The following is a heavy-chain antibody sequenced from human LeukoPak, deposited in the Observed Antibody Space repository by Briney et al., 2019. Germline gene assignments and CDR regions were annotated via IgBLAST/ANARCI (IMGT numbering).Heavy chain of an antibody. Sequence: PSETLSLTCTVSGGSISSYYWSWIRQPPGKGLEWIGYIYYSGSTNYNPSLKSRVTISVDTSKNQFSLKLSSVTAADTAVYYCARIGYSGYEAIDYWGQGTLVTVSS. CDR3: ARIGYSGYEAIDY. CDR2: IYYSGST. D-gene: IGHD5-12*01. CDR1: GGSISSYY. J-gene: IGHJ4*02. V-gene: IGHV4-59*01.